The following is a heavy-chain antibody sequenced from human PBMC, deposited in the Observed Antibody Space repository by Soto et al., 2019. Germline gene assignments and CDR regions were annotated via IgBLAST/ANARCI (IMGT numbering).Heavy chain of an antibody. CDR3: AKPTLGACCNYPPDYHYGLAV. CDR1: GFTFDDYT. J-gene: IGHJ6*02. CDR2: ISWDGGST. Sequence: GGSLRLSCAASGFTFDDYTMHWVRQAPGKGLEWVSLISWDGGSTYYADSVKGRFAISRDNSKNSLYLQMNSLRTEDTALYYCAKPTLGACCNYPPDYHYGLAVWGQGTTVPVAS. V-gene: IGHV3-43*01. D-gene: IGHD4-4*01.